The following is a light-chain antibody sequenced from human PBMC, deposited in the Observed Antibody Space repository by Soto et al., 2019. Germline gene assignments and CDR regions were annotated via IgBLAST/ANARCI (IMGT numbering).Light chain of an antibody. CDR1: QSVTSNY. CDR3: QQYGSSPYT. CDR2: DAS. Sequence: EIVLTQSPGTLSLSPGERATISCRASQSVTSNYLAWYQQKPGQAPRLLICDASTRATGIPDRFGGSGSGTDFTLAISRLEPEDFAVYYCQQYGSSPYTFGQGTKLEIK. J-gene: IGKJ2*01. V-gene: IGKV3-20*01.